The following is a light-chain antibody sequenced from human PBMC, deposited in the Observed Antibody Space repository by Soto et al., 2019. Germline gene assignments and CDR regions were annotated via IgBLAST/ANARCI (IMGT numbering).Light chain of an antibody. CDR3: CSGAGSNNYV. Sequence: QSALTQPPSASGSPGQSVTISCTGTSSDVGACNYVSWFQQHPGKAPKLMIYEVSKRPSGVPDRFSGSKSGSTASLTVSGLQAEDEADYYCCSGAGSNNYVFGTGTKLTVL. CDR1: SSDVGACNY. V-gene: IGLV2-8*01. J-gene: IGLJ1*01. CDR2: EVS.